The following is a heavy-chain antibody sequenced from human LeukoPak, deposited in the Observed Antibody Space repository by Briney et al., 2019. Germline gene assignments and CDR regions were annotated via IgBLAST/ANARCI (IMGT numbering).Heavy chain of an antibody. CDR3: AKGPWAGFDY. V-gene: IGHV3-23*01. J-gene: IGHJ4*02. Sequence: GGSLRLSCAASGFTFNNAWMTWVRQAPGKGLEWVSAISGSGGSTYYADSVKGRFTISRDNSKNTLYLQMNSLRAEDTAVYYCAKGPWAGFDYWGQGTLVTVSS. CDR2: ISGSGGST. D-gene: IGHD1-26*01. CDR1: GFTFNNAW.